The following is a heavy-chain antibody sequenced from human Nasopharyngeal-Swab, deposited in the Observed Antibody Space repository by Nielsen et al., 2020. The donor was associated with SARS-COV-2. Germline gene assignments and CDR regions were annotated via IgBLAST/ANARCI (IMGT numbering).Heavy chain of an antibody. J-gene: IGHJ4*02. CDR3: ARGTADYSNPSFDY. D-gene: IGHD4-11*01. CDR1: GFTFDDYT. V-gene: IGHV3-9*01. CDR2: INWNSGRK. Sequence: SLKISCAASGFTFDDYTMHWVRQPPGEGLEWVPGINWNSGRKGYADSVKGRFTISRDNAKNSLYLLMNSLRSEDTALYYCARGTADYSNPSFDYWGQGTLVTVPS.